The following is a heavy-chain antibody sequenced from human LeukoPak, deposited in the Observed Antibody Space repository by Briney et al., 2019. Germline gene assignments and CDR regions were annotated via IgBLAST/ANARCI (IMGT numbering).Heavy chain of an antibody. J-gene: IGHJ4*02. CDR1: GFAFGNYW. CDR2: IKQDGSQK. D-gene: IGHD3-9*01. V-gene: IGHV3-7*01. CDR3: ARDFVDYDILTGYYNGFDY. Sequence: GGSLRLSCKVSGFAFGNYWMSWVRQTPGKGLEWVANIKQDGSQKYYVDSVKGRFTISRDNAKNSLYLQMNSLRAEDTAVYYCARDFVDYDILTGYYNGFDYWGQGTLVTVSS.